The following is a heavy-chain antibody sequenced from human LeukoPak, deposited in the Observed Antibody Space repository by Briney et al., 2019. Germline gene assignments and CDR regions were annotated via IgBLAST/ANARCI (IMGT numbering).Heavy chain of an antibody. Sequence: GGSLRLACAASGFTFSGSAMHWVRQASGKGLEWVGRIRSKANSYATAYAASVKGRFTISRDDSKNTAYLQMNSLKTEDTAVYYCTSLHPTTGIDYWGQGTLVTVSS. CDR1: GFTFSGSA. CDR2: IRSKANSYAT. V-gene: IGHV3-73*01. CDR3: TSLHPTTGIDY. J-gene: IGHJ4*02. D-gene: IGHD4-17*01.